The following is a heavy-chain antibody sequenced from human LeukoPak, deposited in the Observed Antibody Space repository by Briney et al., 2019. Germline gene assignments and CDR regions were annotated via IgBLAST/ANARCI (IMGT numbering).Heavy chain of an antibody. V-gene: IGHV4-34*01. Sequence: SETLSLTCAVYGGSFSGYYWSWIRQPPGKGLEWIGEINHSGSTNYNPSLKSRVTISVDTSKNQFSLKLSSVTAADTAVYHCAREVHAAFDYWGQETLVTVSS. CDR1: GGSFSGYY. J-gene: IGHJ4*02. CDR2: INHSGST. CDR3: AREVHAAFDY.